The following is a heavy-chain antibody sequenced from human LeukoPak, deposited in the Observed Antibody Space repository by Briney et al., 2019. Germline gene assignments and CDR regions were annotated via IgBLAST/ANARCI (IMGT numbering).Heavy chain of an antibody. Sequence: SETLSLTCAVYGGSFSGYYWSWIRQPPGKGLEWIGEINHSGSTNYNPSLKSRVTISVDTSKNQFSLRLSSVTAADTAVYYCARGVRWLQLSYFDYWGLGTLVTVSS. CDR2: INHSGST. D-gene: IGHD5-24*01. CDR3: ARGVRWLQLSYFDY. J-gene: IGHJ4*02. CDR1: GGSFSGYY. V-gene: IGHV4-34*09.